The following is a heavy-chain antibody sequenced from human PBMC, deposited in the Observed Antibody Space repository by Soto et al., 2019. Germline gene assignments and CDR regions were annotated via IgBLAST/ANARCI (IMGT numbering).Heavy chain of an antibody. CDR2: ISYDGSNK. D-gene: IGHD5-12*01. V-gene: IGHV3-30-3*01. CDR1: GFTFGTYA. Sequence: GXSLRRSYPASGFTFGTYAMHWVRQAPVKGLEWVAVISYDGSNKYYADSVKGRFTISRDNSKNTLYLQMNSLRAEDTAVYYCARGRGYSGYDFSLGMDVWGQGTTVTVSS. CDR3: ARGRGYSGYDFSLGMDV. J-gene: IGHJ6*02.